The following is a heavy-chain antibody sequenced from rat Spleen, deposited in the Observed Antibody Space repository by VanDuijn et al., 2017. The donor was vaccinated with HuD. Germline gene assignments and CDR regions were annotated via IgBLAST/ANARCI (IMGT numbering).Heavy chain of an antibody. CDR2: ISTSGGST. CDR3: ARQDNNYRYFDY. V-gene: IGHV5-25*01. CDR1: GFTFSNYD. D-gene: IGHD1-10*01. Sequence: EVQLVESGGGLVQPGRSLKLSCAASGFTFSNYDMAWVRQAPTKGLEWVASISTSGGSTYYRDSVKGRFTVSRDNAKSTLYLQMDSLRSEDTATYYCARQDNNYRYFDYWGQGVMVTVSS. J-gene: IGHJ2*01.